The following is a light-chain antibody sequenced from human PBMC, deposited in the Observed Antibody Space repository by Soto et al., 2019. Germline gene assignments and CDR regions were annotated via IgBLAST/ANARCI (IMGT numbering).Light chain of an antibody. CDR3: KQYGSSART. V-gene: IGKV3-20*01. CDR1: QSVSSSY. CDR2: GAS. Sequence: EIVLTQSPGTLSLSPGERATLSCRASQSVSSSYLAWYQQKPGQAPRLLIYGASSRATGIPDRFSGSGSGTDFTLTISRLEPEDFAVYYCKQYGSSARTFGQGT. J-gene: IGKJ1*01.